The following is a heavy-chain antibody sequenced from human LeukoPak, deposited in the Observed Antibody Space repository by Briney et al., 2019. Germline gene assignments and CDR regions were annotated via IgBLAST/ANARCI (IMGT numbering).Heavy chain of an antibody. Sequence: GGSLRLSCAASGFTSSNYWMSWVRQAPGKGLEWVAHIKQDGSERFYVDSVKGRFTISRDNAKNSLYLQMNSLRSEDTAVFYCAGVGAPEWYFDLRGRGTLVTVSS. CDR3: AGVGAPEWYFDL. CDR1: GFTSSNYW. D-gene: IGHD1-14*01. J-gene: IGHJ2*01. V-gene: IGHV3-7*01. CDR2: IKQDGSER.